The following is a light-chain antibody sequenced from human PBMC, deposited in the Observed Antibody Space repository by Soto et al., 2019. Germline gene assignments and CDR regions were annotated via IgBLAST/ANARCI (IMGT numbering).Light chain of an antibody. Sequence: IVLTQSPGTLSLSPCERSALSCRASQSVSTKFLAWYQQKPGQAPRLLIYGASTRATGIPARFSGSGSGTEFTLTISSLQSEDFAVYYCQQYNNWPPWTFGQGTKVDIK. CDR2: GAS. J-gene: IGKJ1*01. CDR3: QQYNNWPPWT. V-gene: IGKV3-15*01. CDR1: QSVSTKF.